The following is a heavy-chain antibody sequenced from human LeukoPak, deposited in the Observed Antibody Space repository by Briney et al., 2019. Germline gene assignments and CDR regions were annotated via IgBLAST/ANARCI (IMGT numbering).Heavy chain of an antibody. D-gene: IGHD3-22*01. CDR2: IFYTGRT. CDR1: GDSITSSSYY. Sequence: PSETLSLTCTVSGDSITSSSYYWGWIRQSPGKGLAWIGSIFYTGRTYSNPSLSSRVSISVDTSTNQFSLKLKSVTAADTAVYYCAKELVVITLGLDYWGQGTLVTVSS. V-gene: IGHV4-39*07. J-gene: IGHJ4*02. CDR3: AKELVVITLGLDY.